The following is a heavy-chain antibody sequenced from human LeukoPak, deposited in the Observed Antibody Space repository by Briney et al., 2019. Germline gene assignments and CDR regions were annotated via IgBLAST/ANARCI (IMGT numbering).Heavy chain of an antibody. CDR3: ARTVGATAETAFDI. J-gene: IGHJ3*02. Sequence: ASVKVSCKASGYTFTGYYMHWVRQAPGQGPEWMGWINPNSGGTNYAQKFQGRVTMTRDTSISTAYMELSRLRSDDTAVYYCARTVGATAETAFDIWGQGTMVTVSS. CDR1: GYTFTGYY. V-gene: IGHV1-2*02. CDR2: INPNSGGT. D-gene: IGHD1-26*01.